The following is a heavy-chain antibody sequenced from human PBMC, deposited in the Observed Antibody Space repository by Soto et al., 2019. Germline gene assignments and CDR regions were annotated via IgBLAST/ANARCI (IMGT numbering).Heavy chain of an antibody. Sequence: SETLSLTCSVYGGSFSDYYWSWIRQPPGKGLEWIGEIKNSGSNNYNPSLKSLVTISVHTSKNQFSLKLSSVTAADTAVSYCARARKGSGSDYYYHYGMDVWGKGTPVTVSS. CDR2: IKNSGSN. CDR3: ARARKGSGSDYYYHYGMDV. J-gene: IGHJ6*04. CDR1: GGSFSDYY. D-gene: IGHD3-3*01. V-gene: IGHV4-34*01.